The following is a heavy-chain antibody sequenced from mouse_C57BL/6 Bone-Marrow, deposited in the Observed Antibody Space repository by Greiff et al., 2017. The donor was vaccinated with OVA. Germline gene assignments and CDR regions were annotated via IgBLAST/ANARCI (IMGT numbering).Heavy chain of an antibody. CDR2: IWTGGGT. Sequence: VKLMESGPGLVAPSQSLSITCTVSGFSLTSYAISWVRQPPGKGLEWLGVIWTGGGTNYNSALKSRLSISKDNSKSQVFLKMNSLQTDDTARYYCARESYDYDSWYFDVWGTGTTVTVSS. V-gene: IGHV2-9-1*01. CDR3: ARESYDYDSWYFDV. CDR1: GFSLTSYA. D-gene: IGHD2-4*01. J-gene: IGHJ1*03.